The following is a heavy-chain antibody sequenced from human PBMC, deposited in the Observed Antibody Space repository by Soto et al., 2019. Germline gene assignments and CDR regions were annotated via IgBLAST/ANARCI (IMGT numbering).Heavy chain of an antibody. D-gene: IGHD4-4*01. CDR1: GGTFSSYA. CDR2: IIPIFGTA. Sequence: SVKVSCKASGGTFSSYAISWVRQAPGQGLEWMGGIIPIFGTANYAQKFQGRVTITADESTSTAYMELSSLRSEDTAVYYCAAPYDYSNSGVSWFDPWGQGTLVTVSS. J-gene: IGHJ5*02. CDR3: AAPYDYSNSGVSWFDP. V-gene: IGHV1-69*13.